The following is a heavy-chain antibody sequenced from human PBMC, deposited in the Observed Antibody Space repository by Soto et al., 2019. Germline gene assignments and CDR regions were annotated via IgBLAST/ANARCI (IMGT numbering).Heavy chain of an antibody. V-gene: IGHV3-7*05. D-gene: IGHD6-13*01. CDR3: ARGLENTLPGSWYYYYYGMDV. Sequence: GESLKISCAASGFTFSSYWMSWVRQAPGKGLEWVANIKQDGSEKYYVDSVKGRFTISRDNAKNSLYLQMNSLRAEDTAVYYCARGLENTLPGSWYYYYYGMDVWGQGTTVTVSS. CDR2: IKQDGSEK. J-gene: IGHJ6*02. CDR1: GFTFSSYW.